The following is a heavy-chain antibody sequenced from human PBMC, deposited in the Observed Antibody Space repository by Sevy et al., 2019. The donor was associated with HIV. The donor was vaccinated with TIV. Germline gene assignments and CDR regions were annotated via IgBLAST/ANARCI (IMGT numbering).Heavy chain of an antibody. CDR2: ISYDGSNK. D-gene: IGHD6-13*01. V-gene: IGHV3-30-3*01. Sequence: GGCLRLSCAASGFTFSSYAMHWVRQAPGKGLEWVAVISYDGSNKYYADSVKGRFTISRDNSKNTLYLQMNSLRAEDTAVYYCARSRSSWTQKFDYWGQGTLVTVSS. J-gene: IGHJ4*02. CDR1: GFTFSSYA. CDR3: ARSRSSWTQKFDY.